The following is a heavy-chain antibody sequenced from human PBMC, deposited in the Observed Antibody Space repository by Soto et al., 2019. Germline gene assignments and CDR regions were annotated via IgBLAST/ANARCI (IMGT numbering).Heavy chain of an antibody. J-gene: IGHJ4*02. Sequence: SGTLSLTCTVAGGSISRSGYFWGWIRQPPGKGLEWIGYIYYSGSTYYNPSLKSRVTISVDTSKNQFSLKLSSVTAADTAVYYCATLGGGLIGYSYELWYYFAYRGQRTLVTVSS. CDR2: IYYSGST. CDR1: GGSISRSGYF. CDR3: ATLGGGLIGYSYELWYYFAY. V-gene: IGHV4-39*01. D-gene: IGHD5-18*01.